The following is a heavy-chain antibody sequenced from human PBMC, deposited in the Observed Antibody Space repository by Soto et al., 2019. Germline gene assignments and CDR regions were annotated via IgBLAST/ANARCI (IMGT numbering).Heavy chain of an antibody. V-gene: IGHV1-69*12. CDR1: GGTFSSYA. D-gene: IGHD5-18*01. Sequence: QVQLVQSGAEVKKPGSSVKVSCKASGGTFSSYAISWVRQAPGQGLEWMGGIIPIFGTANYAQKFQGRVTITADESTSIAYMELSSLRSKDTAVYYCARRGYSYGIFAYWGQGTLVTVYS. CDR2: IIPIFGTA. J-gene: IGHJ4*02. CDR3: ARRGYSYGIFAY.